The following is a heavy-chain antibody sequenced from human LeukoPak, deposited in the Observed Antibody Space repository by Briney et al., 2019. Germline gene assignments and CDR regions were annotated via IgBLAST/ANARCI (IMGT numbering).Heavy chain of an antibody. Sequence: GGSLRLSCYVSGFTFSDSVIHWVRHAAGKGLEWVGRIRSKTKSGETAYAASVRGRFTISRDDSKDTAYLQMNSLKPEDTAVYYCTSPAHDFDIWSGYYSLWGHGTQVTVSS. D-gene: IGHD3-3*01. CDR2: IRSKTKSGET. V-gene: IGHV3-73*01. CDR3: TSPAHDFDIWSGYYSL. CDR1: GFTFSDSV. J-gene: IGHJ4*01.